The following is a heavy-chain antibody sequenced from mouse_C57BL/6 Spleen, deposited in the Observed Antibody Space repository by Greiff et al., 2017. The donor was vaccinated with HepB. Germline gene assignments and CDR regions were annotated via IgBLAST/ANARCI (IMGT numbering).Heavy chain of an antibody. V-gene: IGHV1-61*01. CDR3: AIKGEVVAHFDY. CDR1: GYTFTSYW. CDR2: IYPSDSET. D-gene: IGHD1-1*01. Sequence: QVQLQQPGAELVRPGSSVKLSCKASGYTFTSYWMDWVKQRPGQGLEWIGNIYPSDSETHYNQKFKDKATLTVDKSSSTAYMQLSSLTSEDSAVYYCAIKGEVVAHFDYWGQGTTLTVSS. J-gene: IGHJ2*01.